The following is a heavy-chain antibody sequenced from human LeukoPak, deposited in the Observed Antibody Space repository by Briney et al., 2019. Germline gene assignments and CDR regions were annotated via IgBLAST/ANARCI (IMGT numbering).Heavy chain of an antibody. CDR2: IYSGGST. CDR1: GFTVSSNY. D-gene: IGHD4-17*01. CDR3: ARANYGDYFDY. Sequence: GGSLRLSCAASGFTVSSNYMSWVRRAPGKGLEWVSVIYSGGSTYYADSVKGRFTISRDNSKNTLYLQMNSLRAEDTAVYYCARANYGDYFDYWGQGTLVTVSS. V-gene: IGHV3-66*01. J-gene: IGHJ4*02.